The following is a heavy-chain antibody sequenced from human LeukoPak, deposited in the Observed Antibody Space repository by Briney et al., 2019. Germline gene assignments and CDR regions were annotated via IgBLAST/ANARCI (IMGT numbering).Heavy chain of an antibody. CDR3: AKDLLYYASGSYYLD. CDR1: GFTFSSDA. Sequence: GGSLRLSCAASGFTFSSDAMSWVRQAPGKGLEWVSAISGSGGSTYYADSVKGRFTISRDNSKNTLYLQMNSLRAEDTAVYYCAKDLLYYASGSYYLDWGQGTLVTVSS. CDR2: ISGSGGST. V-gene: IGHV3-23*01. J-gene: IGHJ4*02. D-gene: IGHD3-10*01.